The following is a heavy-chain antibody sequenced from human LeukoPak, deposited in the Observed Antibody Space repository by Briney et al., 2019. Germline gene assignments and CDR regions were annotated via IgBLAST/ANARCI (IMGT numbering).Heavy chain of an antibody. D-gene: IGHD6-13*01. V-gene: IGHV3-11*06. Sequence: GGSLRLSCAASGFTFSDYYMSWIRQSPGKGLEWVSSISSSSSYIYYADSVKGRFTISRDNAKNSLYLQMNSLRAEDTAVYYCARGASSSPYYYMDVWGKGTTVTVSS. CDR3: ARGASSSPYYYMDV. CDR2: ISSSSSYI. CDR1: GFTFSDYY. J-gene: IGHJ6*03.